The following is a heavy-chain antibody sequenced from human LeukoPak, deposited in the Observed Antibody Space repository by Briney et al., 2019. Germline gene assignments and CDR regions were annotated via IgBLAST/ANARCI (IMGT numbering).Heavy chain of an antibody. V-gene: IGHV3-30-3*01. D-gene: IGHD5-18*01. J-gene: IGHJ4*02. CDR1: GFTFSSYA. CDR3: ARPTAMVTAYFDY. Sequence: GGSLRLSCAASGFTFSSYAMHWVRQAPGRGLGWLAVISYDGSNKYYADSVKGRFTISRDNSKSTLYLQMNSLRAEDTAVYYCARPTAMVTAYFDYWGQGTLVTVSS. CDR2: ISYDGSNK.